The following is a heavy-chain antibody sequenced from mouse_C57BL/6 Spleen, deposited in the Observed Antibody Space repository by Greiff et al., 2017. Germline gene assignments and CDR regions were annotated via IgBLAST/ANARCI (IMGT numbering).Heavy chain of an antibody. CDR2: INPSNGGT. CDR3: ARLTTVVARYFDV. CDR1: GYTFTSYW. D-gene: IGHD1-1*01. J-gene: IGHJ1*03. Sequence: QVQLQQSGTELVKPGASVKLSCKASGYTFTSYWMHWVKQRPGQGLEWIGNINPSNGGTNYNEKFKSKATLTVDKSSSTAYMQLSSLTSEDSAVYYCARLTTVVARYFDVWGTGTTVTVSS. V-gene: IGHV1-53*01.